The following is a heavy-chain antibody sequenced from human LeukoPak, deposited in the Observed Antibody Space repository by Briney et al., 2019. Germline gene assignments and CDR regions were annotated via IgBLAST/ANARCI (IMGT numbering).Heavy chain of an antibody. Sequence: SEALSLTCTVPGGSISSYYWSWIRQPPGKGLEWIGYMYYSGSTNYSPSLKSRVTISVDTSNNQFSLKLSSVTAADTAVYYCARGLRSMVRGVIAFYFDYWGQGTLVTVSS. J-gene: IGHJ4*02. CDR2: MYYSGST. CDR1: GGSISSYY. D-gene: IGHD3-10*01. V-gene: IGHV4-59*01. CDR3: ARGLRSMVRGVIAFYFDY.